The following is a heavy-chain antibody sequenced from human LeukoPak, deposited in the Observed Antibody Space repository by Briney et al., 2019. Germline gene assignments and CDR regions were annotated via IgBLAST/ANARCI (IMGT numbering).Heavy chain of an antibody. J-gene: IGHJ4*02. D-gene: IGHD6-6*01. CDR3: ARGGRDSSFYYFDY. CDR2: IYYSGST. CDR1: GGSISSSSYY. V-gene: IGHV4-39*07. Sequence: PSETLSLTCTVSGGSISSSSYYWGWIRQPPGKGLEWIGSIYYSGSTNYNPSLKSRVTISVDTSKNQFSLKLSSVTAADTAVYYCARGGRDSSFYYFDYWGQGTLVTVSS.